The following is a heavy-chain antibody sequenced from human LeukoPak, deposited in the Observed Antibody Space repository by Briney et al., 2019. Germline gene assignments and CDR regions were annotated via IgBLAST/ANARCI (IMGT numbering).Heavy chain of an antibody. CDR3: VRGSDNSAWTVFDY. V-gene: IGHV3-23*01. D-gene: IGHD6-19*01. CDR1: GFTFNTYG. Sequence: GGTLRLSCAASGFTFNTYGMTWVRQAPGKGLEWVSAISGSGDDTYYADSVKGRFTISRDNSKNTLFLQTNNLRAEDTAVYYCVRGSDNSAWTVFDYWGQGTLVTVSS. J-gene: IGHJ4*02. CDR2: ISGSGDDT.